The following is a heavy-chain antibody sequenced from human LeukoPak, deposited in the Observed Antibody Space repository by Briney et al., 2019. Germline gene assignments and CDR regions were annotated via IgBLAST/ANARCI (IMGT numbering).Heavy chain of an antibody. CDR3: ARRRITGTGGSDY. D-gene: IGHD1-7*01. V-gene: IGHV3-30-3*01. CDR2: ISYDGSNK. Sequence: GGSLRLSCAASGFTFSSYAMHWVRQAPGKGLEWVAVISYDGSNKYYADSVKGRFTISRDNSKNTLYLQMNSLRAEDTAVYYCARRRITGTGGSDYWGQGTLVTVSS. J-gene: IGHJ4*02. CDR1: GFTFSSYA.